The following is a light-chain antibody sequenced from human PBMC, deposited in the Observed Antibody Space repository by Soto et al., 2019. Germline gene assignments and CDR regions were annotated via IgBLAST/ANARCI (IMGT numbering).Light chain of an antibody. Sequence: GVSHRFSGSQSGNTASLTISGLQADDEADYYCSSYSSSATLPVFGGGTKLTVL. V-gene: IGLV2-14*01. CDR3: SSYSSSATLPV. J-gene: IGLJ3*02.